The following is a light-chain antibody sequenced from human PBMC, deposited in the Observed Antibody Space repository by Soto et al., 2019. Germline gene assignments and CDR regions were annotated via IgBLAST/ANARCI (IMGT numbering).Light chain of an antibody. Sequence: VMTQYPDTLSVSPGERATLSCRASQNINSNLAWYQQKPGQAPRLLIYGASTRATGIPARFSGSGSGTEFTLTISSLQSEDFAVYYCQQYNNWPRTFGQGTIVDIK. CDR2: GAS. J-gene: IGKJ1*01. V-gene: IGKV3-15*01. CDR3: QQYNNWPRT. CDR1: QNINSN.